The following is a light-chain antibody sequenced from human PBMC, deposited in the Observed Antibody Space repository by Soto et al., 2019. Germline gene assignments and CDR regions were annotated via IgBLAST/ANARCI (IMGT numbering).Light chain of an antibody. V-gene: IGKV1-5*03. Sequence: DVQVTQSLSSLSASIRDIVPITCRASQNIGVWLALYQQKPGKVPYLLMYKTSTLEDGVPSRFSGSGSGTNFTLTISSLQLEDFATYYCQLSSRLLSTFGQGTKVDI. CDR3: QLSSRLLST. J-gene: IGKJ1*01. CDR2: KTS. CDR1: QNIGVW.